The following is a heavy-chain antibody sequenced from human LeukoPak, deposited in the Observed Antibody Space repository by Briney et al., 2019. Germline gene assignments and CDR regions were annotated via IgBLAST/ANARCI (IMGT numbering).Heavy chain of an antibody. J-gene: IGHJ4*02. CDR1: GFSISTYA. CDR2: IVGSGDT. Sequence: PGGSLRLSCAASGFSISTYAMSWVRQAPGKGLEWDSGIVGSGDTDYADAVQGRFTISKDNSKNIVYLQMNSLRAEDTAVYYCAKDAVYGDGYWEFDYWGQGNLVTVSS. D-gene: IGHD5-24*01. V-gene: IGHV3-23*01. CDR3: AKDAVYGDGYWEFDY.